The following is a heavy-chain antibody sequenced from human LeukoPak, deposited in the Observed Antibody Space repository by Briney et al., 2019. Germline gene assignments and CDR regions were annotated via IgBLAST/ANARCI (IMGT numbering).Heavy chain of an antibody. CDR2: ISSKSDYT. V-gene: IGHV3-23*01. CDR3: AKDRPNYYESNGHYYRRDGDY. CDR1: GFTFSFYA. Sequence: PGGSLRLSCAASGFTFSFYAMSWVRQAPGKGLEWVPSISSKSDYTYYEDSVKGRFTVSRDNSKSTLYLQMNSLRAEDTAIYYCAKDRPNYYESNGHYYRRDGDYWGQGTLVTVSS. J-gene: IGHJ4*02. D-gene: IGHD3-22*01.